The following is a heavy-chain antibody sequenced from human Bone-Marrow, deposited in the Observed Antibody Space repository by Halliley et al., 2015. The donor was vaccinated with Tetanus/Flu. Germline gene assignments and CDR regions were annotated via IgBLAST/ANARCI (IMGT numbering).Heavy chain of an antibody. CDR2: VNWNRGAF. CDR1: GFIFGDHA. J-gene: IGHJ2*01. CDR3: AKEASGGGSMARESYRYFDL. Sequence: VQLVQSGGGMVQPGRSLRISCAASGFIFGDHAMHWVRQIPGKGLEWVAGVNWNRGAFDYVDSVKGRFTISRDNGKKSLFLQMNSLRSEDTAVYYCAKEASGGGSMARESYRYFDLWGRGPLVTVSS. D-gene: IGHD3-10*01. V-gene: IGHV3-9*01.